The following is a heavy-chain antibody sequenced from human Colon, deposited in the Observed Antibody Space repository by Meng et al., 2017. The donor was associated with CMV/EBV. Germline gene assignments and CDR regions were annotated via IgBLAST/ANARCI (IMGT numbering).Heavy chain of an antibody. CDR3: VRDGRMYAFDY. Sequence: GGSLRLSCTASGFTFGDHFMDWVRQSPGKGLEWVGRAKNKAWQYGTEYAASVKGRFIISRDDSYGSLYLQMNSLKHEDTAVYYCVRDGRMYAFDYWGLGTLVTVSS. CDR2: AKNKAWQYGT. V-gene: IGHV3-72*01. J-gene: IGHJ4*02. CDR1: GFTFGDHF. D-gene: IGHD2-8*01.